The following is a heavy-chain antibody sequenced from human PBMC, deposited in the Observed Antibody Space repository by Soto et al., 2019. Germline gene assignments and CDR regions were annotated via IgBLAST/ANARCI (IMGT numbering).Heavy chain of an antibody. D-gene: IGHD2-15*01. V-gene: IGHV4-34*01. CDR3: ARSSLVVVVVAATRGRRWFDP. Sequence: SETLSLTCAVYGGSFSGYYWSWIRQPPGKGLEWIGEINHSGSTNYNPSLKSRVTISVDTSKYQFSLKLSSVTAAGTAVYYCARSSLVVVVVAATRGRRWFDPWGQGTLVTVSS. CDR1: GGSFSGYY. CDR2: INHSGST. J-gene: IGHJ5*02.